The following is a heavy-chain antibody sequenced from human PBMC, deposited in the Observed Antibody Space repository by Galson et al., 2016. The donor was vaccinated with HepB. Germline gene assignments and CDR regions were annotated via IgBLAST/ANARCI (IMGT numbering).Heavy chain of an antibody. CDR1: GFTFSNYA. D-gene: IGHD1-26*01. CDR3: ATAFGGNYYSDFDY. Sequence: SLRLSCAASGFTFSNYAMHWVRQAPGKGLQWVAVISDDGNNKHYADSVKGRFTISRDNSKNTLYLQMNSLRPEDTAVYYCATAFGGNYYSDFDYWGQGTLVTVSS. J-gene: IGHJ4*02. V-gene: IGHV3-30-3*01. CDR2: ISDDGNNK.